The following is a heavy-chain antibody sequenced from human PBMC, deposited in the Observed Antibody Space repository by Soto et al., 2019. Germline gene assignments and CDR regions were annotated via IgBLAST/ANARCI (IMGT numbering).Heavy chain of an antibody. D-gene: IGHD1-1*01. CDR3: ARLQLVQKVIDY. V-gene: IGHV4-59*01. CDR2: IFCSGGT. J-gene: IGHJ4*02. CDR1: GDSISTYY. Sequence: SETLSLTCTVSGDSISTYYWSWIRQPPGKGLQWIGYIFCSGGTAYNPSLKSRVTISLDMSKKQISLKLSSVTTADTATYFCARLQLVQKVIDYWGQGTLVTVSS.